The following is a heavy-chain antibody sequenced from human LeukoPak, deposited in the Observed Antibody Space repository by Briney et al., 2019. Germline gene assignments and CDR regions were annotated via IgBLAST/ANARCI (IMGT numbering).Heavy chain of an antibody. D-gene: IGHD2-15*01. CDR2: IKQDGSEQ. Sequence: GGSLRLSCAASGFTFTTYWMGWVRQAPGKGLEWVANIKQDGSEQYYVDSVKGRFTISRDNAKNSVYLQMNSLRAEDTAVYYCARDLRGNIVVIVAADLSLDYWGQGTLVTVAS. CDR1: GFTFTTYW. J-gene: IGHJ4*02. V-gene: IGHV3-7*01. CDR3: ARDLRGNIVVIVAADLSLDY.